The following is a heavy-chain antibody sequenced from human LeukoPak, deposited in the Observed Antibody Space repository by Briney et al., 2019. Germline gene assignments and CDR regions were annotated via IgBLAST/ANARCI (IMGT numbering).Heavy chain of an antibody. V-gene: IGHV4-39*07. J-gene: IGHJ6*03. Sequence: SETLSRTCTVSGGSISSSSYYWGWIRQPPGKGLEWIGSIYYSGSTYYNPSLKSRVTISVDTSKNQFSLKLSSVTAADTAVYYCARVYSKYYYYYMDVCGKGTTVTVSS. CDR2: IYYSGST. CDR3: ARVYSKYYYYYMDV. D-gene: IGHD4-11*01. CDR1: GGSISSSSYY.